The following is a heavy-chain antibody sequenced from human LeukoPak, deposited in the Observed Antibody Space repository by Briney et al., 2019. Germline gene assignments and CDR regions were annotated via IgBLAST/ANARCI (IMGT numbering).Heavy chain of an antibody. CDR2: VYYSGSI. J-gene: IGHJ5*02. D-gene: IGHD4/OR15-4a*01. Sequence: PSETLSLTCSVSGDSITSGAYYWAWLRQPPGKGLEWIGSVYYSGSIKYNPSLKGRVSISRDMSKNQFSLNLNSVNATDTAVYYCARRDYAARFDPWGRGTLVTVSS. CDR1: GDSITSGAYY. V-gene: IGHV4-39*07. CDR3: ARRDYAARFDP.